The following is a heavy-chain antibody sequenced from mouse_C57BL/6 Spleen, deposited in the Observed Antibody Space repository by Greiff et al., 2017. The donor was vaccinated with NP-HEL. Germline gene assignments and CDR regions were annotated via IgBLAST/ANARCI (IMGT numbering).Heavy chain of an antibody. CDR1: GYTFTDYY. Sequence: VQLQQSGPELVKPGASVKISCKASGYTFTDYYMNWVKQSHGKSLEWIGDINPNNGGTSYNQKFKGKATLTVDKSSSTAYMELRSLTSEDSAVYYCASNYDGSSPGYFDYWGQGTTLTVSS. J-gene: IGHJ2*01. CDR3: ASNYDGSSPGYFDY. D-gene: IGHD1-1*01. V-gene: IGHV1-26*01. CDR2: INPNNGGT.